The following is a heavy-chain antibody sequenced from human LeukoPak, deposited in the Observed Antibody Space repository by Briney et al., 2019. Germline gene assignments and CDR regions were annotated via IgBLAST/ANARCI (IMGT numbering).Heavy chain of an antibody. V-gene: IGHV3-7*01. J-gene: IGHJ4*02. CDR1: GFIVSGSY. CDR3: ARMYSSSWYPY. D-gene: IGHD6-13*01. CDR2: IKQDGSEK. Sequence: GGSLRLSCGGFGFIVSGSYMSWVRQAPGKGLEWVANIKQDGSEKYYVNSVKGRFTISRDNAKNSLYLQMNSLRAEDTAVYYCARMYSSSWYPYWGQGTLVTVSS.